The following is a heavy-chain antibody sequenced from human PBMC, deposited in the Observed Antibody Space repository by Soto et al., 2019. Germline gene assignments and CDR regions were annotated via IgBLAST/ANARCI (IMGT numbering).Heavy chain of an antibody. CDR2: IYYSGST. V-gene: IGHV4-39*01. D-gene: IGHD1-1*01. Sequence: SETLSLTCTVSGGSISSSSYYWGWIRQPPGKGLEWIGSIYYSGSTYYNPSLKSRVTISVDTSKNQFSLKLSSVTAADTAGYYCARHEVPHYGMDVWGQGTTVTVSS. CDR1: GGSISSSSYY. CDR3: ARHEVPHYGMDV. J-gene: IGHJ6*02.